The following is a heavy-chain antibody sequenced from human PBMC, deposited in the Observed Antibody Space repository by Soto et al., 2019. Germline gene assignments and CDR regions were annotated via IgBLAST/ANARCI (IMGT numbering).Heavy chain of an antibody. D-gene: IGHD2-2*01. CDR2: IYYSGST. V-gene: IGHV4-59*08. J-gene: IGHJ6*02. Sequence: PSETLSLTCTVSGGSISSYYWSWIRQPPGKGLEWIGYIYYSGSTNYNPSLKSRVTISVDTSKNQFSLKLSSVTAADTAVYYCARHDCISTSCYYYYYYSMDVWGQGTTVTVSS. CDR3: ARHDCISTSCYYYYYYSMDV. CDR1: GGSISSYY.